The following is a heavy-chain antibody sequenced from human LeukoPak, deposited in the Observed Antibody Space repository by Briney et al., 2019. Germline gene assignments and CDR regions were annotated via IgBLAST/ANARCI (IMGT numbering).Heavy chain of an antibody. V-gene: IGHV3-7*01. CDR3: AKDRGWNTFDY. CDR1: GFTFGVSW. Sequence: GGSLRLSCAASGFTFGVSWMSWVRQAPGKGLEWVANIKEDGGVKNYVDSVKGRLTISRDNAKSSLFLQMNSLRVEDTAVYYCAKDRGWNTFDYWGKGTLVTVSS. D-gene: IGHD1/OR15-1a*01. CDR2: IKEDGGVK. J-gene: IGHJ4*02.